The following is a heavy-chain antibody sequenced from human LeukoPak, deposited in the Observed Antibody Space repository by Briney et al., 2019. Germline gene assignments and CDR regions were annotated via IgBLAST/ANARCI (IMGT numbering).Heavy chain of an antibody. Sequence: GASVKVSFKASGYTFTSYNMHWVRQAPGQGLEWMGWVYPATGGTNYAQKFQGRVTMTTDTSISTAYMELRGPTSDDTAVYFCVRGAVIAHFDYWGQGTLVTVSS. CDR3: VRGAVIAHFDY. CDR1: GYTFTSYN. V-gene: IGHV1-2*02. J-gene: IGHJ4*02. D-gene: IGHD2-21*01. CDR2: VYPATGGT.